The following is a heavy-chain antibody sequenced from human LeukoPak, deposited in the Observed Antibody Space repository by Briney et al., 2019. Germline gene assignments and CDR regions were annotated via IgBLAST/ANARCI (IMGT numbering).Heavy chain of an antibody. CDR1: GYSISSGYY. CDR2: IYQSGST. D-gene: IGHD3-10*01. CDR3: AKSNGYGLVDI. Sequence: PSETLSLTCTVSGYSISSGYYWGWIRQPPGKGLEWIGSIYQSGSTYYNPSLKSRVTISLDTSRNQFSPKLNSVTAADTAVYYCAKSNGYGLVDIWGQGTMVTVSS. V-gene: IGHV4-38-2*02. J-gene: IGHJ3*02.